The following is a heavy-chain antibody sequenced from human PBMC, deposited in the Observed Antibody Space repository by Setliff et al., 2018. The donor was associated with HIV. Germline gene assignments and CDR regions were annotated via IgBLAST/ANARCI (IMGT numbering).Heavy chain of an antibody. CDR2: IHPGDSDT. V-gene: IGHV5-51*01. J-gene: IGHJ4*02. Sequence: LGESLKISCKTSGYSFTSYWIGWVRQKPGKGLEWMGIIHPGDSDTRYSPSFEGQVTFSADKSVSTAYLQWSSLRASDTAMYYCARPLRGYDSSELGFWGQGTLVTVSS. CDR3: ARPLRGYDSSELGF. CDR1: GYSFTSYW. D-gene: IGHD3-22*01.